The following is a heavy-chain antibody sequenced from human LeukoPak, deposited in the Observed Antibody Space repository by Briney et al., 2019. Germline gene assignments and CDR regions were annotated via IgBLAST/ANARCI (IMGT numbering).Heavy chain of an antibody. CDR1: GFTFDDYA. CDR2: IDNRGGAI. Sequence: GGSLRLSCAASGFTFDDYAMHWVRQAPGKGLEWVSYIDNRGGAIDYTDSVKGRFTISRDNDKSSVYLDMNNLRAEDTAVYYCARELPTILSDFWGQGTLVTVSS. D-gene: IGHD3-9*01. V-gene: IGHV3-48*01. CDR3: ARELPTILSDF. J-gene: IGHJ4*02.